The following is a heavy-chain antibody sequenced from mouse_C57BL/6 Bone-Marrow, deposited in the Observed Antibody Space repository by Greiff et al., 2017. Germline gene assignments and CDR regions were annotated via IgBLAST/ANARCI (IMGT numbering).Heavy chain of an antibody. CDR1: GFTFSDYG. V-gene: IGHV5-17*01. CDR2: ISSGSSTI. J-gene: IGHJ3*01. Sequence: EVKLVESGGGLVKPGGSLKLSCAASGFTFSDYGMHWVRQAPEKGLEWVAYISSGSSTIYYADTVKGRFTISRDNAKNTLFLQMTSLRSEDTAMYYCATLRYAYWGQGTLVTVSA. D-gene: IGHD1-1*01. CDR3: ATLRYAY.